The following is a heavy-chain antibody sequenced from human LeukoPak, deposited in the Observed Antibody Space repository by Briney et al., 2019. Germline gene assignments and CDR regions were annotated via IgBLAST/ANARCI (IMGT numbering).Heavy chain of an antibody. CDR3: ARESEYYYYYGMDV. CDR2: INAGNGNT. Sequence: ASVKVSCKASGYTFTSYAMHWVRQAPGQRLEWMGWINAGNGNTKYSQKFQGRVTITRDTSASTAYMELSSLRSEDTAVYYCARESEYYYYYGMDVWGQGTTVTVSS. CDR1: GYTFTSYA. D-gene: IGHD3-3*01. V-gene: IGHV1-3*01. J-gene: IGHJ6*02.